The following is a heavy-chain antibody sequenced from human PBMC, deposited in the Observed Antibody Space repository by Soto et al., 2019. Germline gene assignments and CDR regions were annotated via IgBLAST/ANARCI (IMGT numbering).Heavy chain of an antibody. CDR3: ARSRGYCSSTSCYGPSYYGMDV. CDR1: GYSFTSYW. J-gene: IGHJ6*02. D-gene: IGHD2-2*01. Sequence: GESLKISCKGSGYSFTSYWISWVRQMPGKGLEWMGRIDPSDSYTNYSPSFQGHVTISADKSISTAYLQWSSLKVSDTAMYYCARSRGYCSSTSCYGPSYYGMDVWGQGTTVTVSS. CDR2: IDPSDSYT. V-gene: IGHV5-10-1*01.